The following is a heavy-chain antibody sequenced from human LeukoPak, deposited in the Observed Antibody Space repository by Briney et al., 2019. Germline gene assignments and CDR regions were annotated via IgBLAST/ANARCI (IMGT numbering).Heavy chain of an antibody. CDR1: GFTFSTYA. V-gene: IGHV3-23*01. J-gene: IGHJ4*02. CDR2: ISGSGGST. D-gene: IGHD7-27*01. Sequence: GGSLRLSCAASGFTFSTYAMNWVRQAPGKGLEWVSAISGSGGSTYYADSVKGRFTISRDNSKNTLYLQMNSLRADDTAVYYCAKDDVPSNWGTLGLFDYWGQGTLVTVSS. CDR3: AKDDVPSNWGTLGLFDY.